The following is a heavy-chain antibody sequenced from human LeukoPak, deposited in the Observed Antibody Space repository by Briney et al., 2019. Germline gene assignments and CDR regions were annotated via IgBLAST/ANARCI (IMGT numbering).Heavy chain of an antibody. CDR1: GFTFSSYA. J-gene: IGHJ6*02. CDR2: ISYDGSNK. Sequence: GGSLRLSCAASGFTFSSYAMHWVRQAPGKGLEWVAVISYDGSNKYYADSVKGRFTISRDNSKNTLYLQMNSLRAEDTAVYYCARGGDSSGYPPKTDYYYYYGMDVWGQGTTVTVSS. D-gene: IGHD3-22*01. CDR3: ARGGDSSGYPPKTDYYYYYGMDV. V-gene: IGHV3-30-3*01.